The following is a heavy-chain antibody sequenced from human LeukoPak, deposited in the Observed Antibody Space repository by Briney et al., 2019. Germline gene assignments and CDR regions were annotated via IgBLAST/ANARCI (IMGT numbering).Heavy chain of an antibody. J-gene: IGHJ4*02. CDR1: GFSFSTSW. V-gene: IGHV3-74*03. CDR3: ARALGSPLDY. Sequence: AGGSLRLSCAASGFSFSTSWMHWVRQAPGKGLVWVSRINDDGSRTTSADSVKGRFTISRDNAKNTVYLQMNSLRAEDTAVYYCARALGSPLDYWGQGTLLIVSS. D-gene: IGHD1-26*01. CDR2: INDDGSRT.